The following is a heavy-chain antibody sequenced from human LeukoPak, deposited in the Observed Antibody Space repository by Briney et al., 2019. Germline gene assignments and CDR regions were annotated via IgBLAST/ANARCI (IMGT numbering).Heavy chain of an antibody. D-gene: IGHD3-3*01. CDR1: GFTFDDYA. Sequence: GGSLRLSCAASGFTFDDYAMHWVRQAPGKGLEWVSGINWNGGSTDYADSVKGRFTISRDNAKNSLYLQVNSLRAEDTALYYCARDRGYDFWSGYYGYFDYWGQGTLVTVSS. J-gene: IGHJ4*02. CDR3: ARDRGYDFWSGYYGYFDY. CDR2: INWNGGST. V-gene: IGHV3-20*04.